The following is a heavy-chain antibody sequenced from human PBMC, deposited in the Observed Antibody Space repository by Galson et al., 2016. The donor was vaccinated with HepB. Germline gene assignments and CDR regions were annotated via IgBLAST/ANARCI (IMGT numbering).Heavy chain of an antibody. CDR3: ARHPDYYDNSGYLDY. D-gene: IGHD3-22*01. CDR1: GFTVSSNY. J-gene: IGHJ4*02. Sequence: SLRLSCAASGFTVSSNYMSWVRQAPGKGLEWVSVVYSGGSTYYADSVKGRFTISRDNSNNTLYLQMNSLRAEDTAVYYCARHPDYYDNSGYLDYWGQGTLVTVSS. V-gene: IGHV3-53*01. CDR2: VYSGGST.